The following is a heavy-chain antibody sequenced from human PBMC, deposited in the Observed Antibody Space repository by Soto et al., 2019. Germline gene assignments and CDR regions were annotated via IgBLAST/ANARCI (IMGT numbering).Heavy chain of an antibody. CDR1: GSTFSSYY. V-gene: IGHV3-74*01. CDR3: AASIAAGGGG. J-gene: IGHJ4*02. CDR2: INSAGSRT. D-gene: IGHD6-13*01. Sequence: GGSLRLSCAASGSTFSSYYMHWVRQAPGKGLVWVSRINSAGSRTAYADSVKGRFTISRDNAKNTLYLQMNNLRAEDTAVYYCAASIAAGGGGWGQGTLVTVSS.